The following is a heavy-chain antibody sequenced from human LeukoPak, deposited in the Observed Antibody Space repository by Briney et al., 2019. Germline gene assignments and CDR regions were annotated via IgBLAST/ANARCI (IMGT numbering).Heavy chain of an antibody. CDR2: INPNSGGT. J-gene: IGHJ4*02. CDR1: GYTFTGYY. Sequence: ASVKVSCKASGYTFTGYYMHWVRQAPGQGLEWMGWINPNSGGTNYAQKFQGRVTMTRNTSISTAYMELSRLRSDDTAVYYCARQGPRDGYNIPLIDYWGQGTLVTVSS. CDR3: ARQGPRDGYNIPLIDY. V-gene: IGHV1-2*02. D-gene: IGHD5-24*01.